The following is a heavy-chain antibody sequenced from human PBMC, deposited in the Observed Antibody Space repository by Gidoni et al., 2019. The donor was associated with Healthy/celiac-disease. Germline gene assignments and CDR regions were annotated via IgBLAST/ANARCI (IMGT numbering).Heavy chain of an antibody. CDR3: ARGIAARPRGGNWFDP. J-gene: IGHJ5*02. CDR2: INSDGSST. D-gene: IGHD6-6*01. V-gene: IGHV3-74*01. Sequence: EVQLVESGGGLVQPGGSLRLSCAASGFTFSSYWMHWVRQAPGKGLVWVSRINSDGSSTSYADSVKGRFTISRDNAKNTLYLQMNSLRAEDTAVYYCARGIAARPRGGNWFDPWGQGTLVTVSS. CDR1: GFTFSSYW.